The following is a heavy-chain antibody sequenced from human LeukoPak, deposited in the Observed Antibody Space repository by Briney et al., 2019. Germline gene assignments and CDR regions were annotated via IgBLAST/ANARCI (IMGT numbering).Heavy chain of an antibody. CDR1: GGSISTYY. Sequence: SETLSLTCIVSGGSISTYYWSWIRQSPVKGLEWIGYIFPGGSAFYNPSLESRVTISLDTSENHFPLTLTSVTAADTAVYYCARRNHYFYYMDVWGKGTTVTVSS. V-gene: IGHV4-4*09. CDR2: IFPGGSA. CDR3: ARRNHYFYYMDV. J-gene: IGHJ6*03.